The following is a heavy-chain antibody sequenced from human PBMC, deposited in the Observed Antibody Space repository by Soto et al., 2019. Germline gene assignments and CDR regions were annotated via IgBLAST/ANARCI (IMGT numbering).Heavy chain of an antibody. CDR1: GFTFSSYG. V-gene: IGHV3-30*18. Sequence: GGSLILSCAASGFTFSSYGMHWVRQAPGKGLEWVAVISYDGSNKSYADSVKGRFTISRDNSKNTLYLQMNSLRAEDTAVYYCAKDASYFEYGDFDYWGQGTLVTVSS. CDR2: ISYDGSNK. D-gene: IGHD4-17*01. J-gene: IGHJ4*02. CDR3: AKDASYFEYGDFDY.